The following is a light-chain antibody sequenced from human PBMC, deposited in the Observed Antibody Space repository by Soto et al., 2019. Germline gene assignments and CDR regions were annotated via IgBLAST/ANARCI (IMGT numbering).Light chain of an antibody. CDR2: GDN. CDR1: SSNIGSHP. CDR3: APWDNSLNGLYV. J-gene: IGLJ1*01. Sequence: QSVLTQPPAASGTPGQRVTISCSGSSSNIGSHPVNWYQQLPGTAPKLLLYGDNQRPSGVPDRFSASKSGASASLAISGLQSEDEATYYRAPWDNSLNGLYVFRAGTKVTVL. V-gene: IGLV1-44*01.